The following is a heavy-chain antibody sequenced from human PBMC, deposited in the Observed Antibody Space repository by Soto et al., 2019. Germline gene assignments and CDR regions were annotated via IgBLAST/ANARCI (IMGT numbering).Heavy chain of an antibody. Sequence: GASVKVSCKASGYTFTSYAIHWVRQAPGQRLEWMGWINAGNGNTKYSQKFQDRVTITRDTSASTAYMELSSLRSEDTALYYCARDTFYPSWFDPWGQGTLVTVSS. V-gene: IGHV1-3*01. CDR2: INAGNGNT. D-gene: IGHD3-3*01. J-gene: IGHJ5*02. CDR3: ARDTFYPSWFDP. CDR1: GYTFTSYA.